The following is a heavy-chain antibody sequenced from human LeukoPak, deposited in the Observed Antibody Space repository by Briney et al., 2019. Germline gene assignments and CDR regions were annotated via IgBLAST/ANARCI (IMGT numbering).Heavy chain of an antibody. D-gene: IGHD3-3*01. Sequence: ASVKVSCKASGYTFTSYGISWVRQAPGQGLEWMGWISAYNGNTNYAQKLQGRVTMTTDTSTSTAYMELRSLRSDDTAVYYCARDENYDFWSGYYNGLYYFDYWGQGTLVTVSS. CDR1: GYTFTSYG. CDR2: ISAYNGNT. CDR3: ARDENYDFWSGYYNGLYYFDY. J-gene: IGHJ4*02. V-gene: IGHV1-18*01.